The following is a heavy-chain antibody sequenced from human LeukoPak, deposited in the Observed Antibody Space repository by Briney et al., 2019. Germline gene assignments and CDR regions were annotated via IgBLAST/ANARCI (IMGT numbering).Heavy chain of an antibody. D-gene: IGHD3-10*01. CDR3: AKAPVRGVAPYWYFDL. J-gene: IGHJ2*01. CDR2: ISGSGGST. V-gene: IGHV3-23*01. Sequence: PGGSLRLSCAASGFTFSSYAMSWVRQAPGRGLEWVSAISGSGGSTYYADSVKGRFTLSRDNSKNTLYLQMNSLRGEDTAVYYCAKAPVRGVAPYWYFDLWGRGTLVTVSS. CDR1: GFTFSSYA.